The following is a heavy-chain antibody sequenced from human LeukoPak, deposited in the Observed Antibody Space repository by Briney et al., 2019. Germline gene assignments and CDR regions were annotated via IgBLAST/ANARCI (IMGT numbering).Heavy chain of an antibody. D-gene: IGHD3-16*01. CDR3: ARARGIIAY. CDR2: ISSSSSTI. Sequence: GGSLRLSCAASGFSFSNYNMNWVRQAPGKGLEWVSYISSSSSTIYYADSVTGRFAISRDNAKNSLYLQMNSLRAEDTSAYYCARARGIIAYWGQGTLVTVSS. CDR1: GFSFSNYN. V-gene: IGHV3-48*04. J-gene: IGHJ4*02.